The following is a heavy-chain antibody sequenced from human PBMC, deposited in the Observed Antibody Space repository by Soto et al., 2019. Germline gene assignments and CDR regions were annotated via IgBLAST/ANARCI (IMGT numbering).Heavy chain of an antibody. CDR3: AKWMMGTTTVVTTKNDYYYYGMDV. CDR2: ISGSGGST. J-gene: IGHJ6*02. CDR1: GFTFSSYA. D-gene: IGHD4-17*01. Sequence: GGSLRLSCAASGFTFSSYAMSWVRQAPGKGLEWVSAISGSGGSTYYADSVKGRFTISRDNSKNTLYLQMNSLRAEDTAVYYCAKWMMGTTTVVTTKNDYYYYGMDVWGQGTTVTVSS. V-gene: IGHV3-23*01.